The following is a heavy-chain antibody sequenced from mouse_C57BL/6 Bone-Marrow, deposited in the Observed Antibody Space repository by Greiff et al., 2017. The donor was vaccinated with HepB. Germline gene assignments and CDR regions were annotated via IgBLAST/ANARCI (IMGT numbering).Heavy chain of an antibody. V-gene: IGHV14-3*01. CDR1: GFNIKNTY. Sequence: VQLKESVAELVRPGASVKLSCTASGFNIKNTYMHWVKQRPEQGLEWIGRIDPANGNTKYAPKFQGKATITADTSSNTAYLQLSSLTSEDTAIYYCARRDYYGSRGYWYFDVWGTGTTVTVSS. J-gene: IGHJ1*03. CDR3: ARRDYYGSRGYWYFDV. D-gene: IGHD1-1*01. CDR2: IDPANGNT.